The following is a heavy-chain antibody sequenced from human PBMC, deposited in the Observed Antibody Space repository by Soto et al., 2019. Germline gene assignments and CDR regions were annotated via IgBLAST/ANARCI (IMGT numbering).Heavy chain of an antibody. J-gene: IGHJ6*02. CDR3: AKDGPVGLSSSSWYAYYYYGMDV. Sequence: GGSLRLSCAASGFTFSSYGMHWVRQAPGKGLEWVAVISYDGSNKYYADSVKGRFTISRDNSKNTLYLQMNSLRAEDTAVYYSAKDGPVGLSSSSWYAYYYYGMDVWGQGTTVTV. CDR1: GFTFSSYG. D-gene: IGHD6-13*01. CDR2: ISYDGSNK. V-gene: IGHV3-30*18.